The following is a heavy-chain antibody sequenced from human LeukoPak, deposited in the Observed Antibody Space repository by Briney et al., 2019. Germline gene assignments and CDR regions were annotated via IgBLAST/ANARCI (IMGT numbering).Heavy chain of an antibody. CDR3: AKGGEHRDDFWSGYLGIKRYYFDY. D-gene: IGHD3-3*01. CDR1: GCTFSSYW. J-gene: IGHJ4*02. V-gene: IGHV3-7*05. Sequence: PGGSLRLSCAASGCTFSSYWMSWVRKAPGKGLEWVANIKQDGGEKYYVDSVQGRFTISRDNAKNSLYLQMNSLRTEDTALYYCAKGGEHRDDFWSGYLGIKRYYFDYWGQGTLVTVSS. CDR2: IKQDGGEK.